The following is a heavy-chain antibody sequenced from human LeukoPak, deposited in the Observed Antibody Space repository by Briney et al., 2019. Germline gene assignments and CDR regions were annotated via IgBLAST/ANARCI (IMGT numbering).Heavy chain of an antibody. V-gene: IGHV1-69*06. D-gene: IGHD3-10*01. Sequence: GASVKVSCTASGGTFSSYAISWVRQAPGQGLEWMGGIIPIFGTANYAQKFQGRVTITADKSTSTAYMELSSLRSEDTAVYYCIAQQKYEGRGYWGQGTLVTVSS. CDR2: IIPIFGTA. J-gene: IGHJ4*02. CDR1: GGTFSSYA. CDR3: IAQQKYEGRGY.